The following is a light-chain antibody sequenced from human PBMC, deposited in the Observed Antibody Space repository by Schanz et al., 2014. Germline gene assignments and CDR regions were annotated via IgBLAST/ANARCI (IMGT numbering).Light chain of an antibody. CDR2: GAS. CDR3: QQYGTFPYT. V-gene: IGKV3-20*01. Sequence: EIVLTQSPGTLSLSPGDRATLSCRASQSVSSSYLAWYQQKPGQAPRLLIYGASIRATGIPDRFSGSGSGTDFTLTITRLEPEDFAVYYCQQYGTFPYTFGQGTKLEIK. CDR1: QSVSSSY. J-gene: IGKJ2*01.